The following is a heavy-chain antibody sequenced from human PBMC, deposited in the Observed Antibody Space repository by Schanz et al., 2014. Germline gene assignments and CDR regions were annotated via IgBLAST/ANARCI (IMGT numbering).Heavy chain of an antibody. D-gene: IGHD2-21*01. J-gene: IGHJ1*01. V-gene: IGHV3-48*04. CDR1: GFTFDDYT. Sequence: EVQLVESGGGLVQPGGSLRLSCAGSGFTFDDYTMHWVRQAPGKGLEWLSHISGSGGDSVDYADSVKGRFTISRDNTRNSLYLQMNSLRVDDTAVYYCAREFVNWGQGTLVTVSS. CDR2: ISGSGGDSV. CDR3: AREFVN.